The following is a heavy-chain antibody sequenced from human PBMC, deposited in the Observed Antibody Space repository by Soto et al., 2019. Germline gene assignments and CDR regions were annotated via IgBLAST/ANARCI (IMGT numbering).Heavy chain of an antibody. CDR1: GFTVSSFG. Sequence: GGSLRLSCSGSGFTVSSFGMHWVRQAPGKGLEHVSTLSSNGIGTYYADSVKGRFTFSRDTSKNTLYLQMSSLRTGDTAVYYCVKDMGQAAVGIRYPYGMDVWGQGTTVTVSS. V-gene: IGHV3-64D*06. J-gene: IGHJ6*02. CDR3: VKDMGQAAVGIRYPYGMDV. CDR2: LSSNGIGT. D-gene: IGHD6-13*01.